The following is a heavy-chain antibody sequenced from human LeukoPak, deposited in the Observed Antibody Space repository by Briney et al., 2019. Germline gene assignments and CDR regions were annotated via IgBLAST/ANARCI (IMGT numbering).Heavy chain of an antibody. J-gene: IGHJ4*02. CDR2: ISDSGDYT. CDR3: AKDTSIGKYCTNGVCSPFDY. V-gene: IGHV3-23*01. D-gene: IGHD2-8*01. Sequence: GGSLGLSRAGSVFTFSSYTMSWVREAPGQGLEWGSVISDSGDYTSYADSVRGRFTISRDNSRNTPYLQMISLRPEDTAVYYCAKDTSIGKYCTNGVCSPFDYWGQGTLVTVSS. CDR1: VFTFSSYT.